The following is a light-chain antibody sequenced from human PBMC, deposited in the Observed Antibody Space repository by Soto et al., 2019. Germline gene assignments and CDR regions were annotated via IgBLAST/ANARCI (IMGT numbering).Light chain of an antibody. J-gene: IGKJ3*01. Sequence: EIVMTRSPATLSWWPGELGTLSFLASQSFGNNLAWYQQKPGQAPRLLIYGASTRATGIPARFSGSGSGTEFTLTISSLQSEDFAVYYCQQYNNWPFTFGPGTKVDIK. CDR1: QSFGNN. CDR3: QQYNNWPFT. V-gene: IGKV3D-15*01. CDR2: GAS.